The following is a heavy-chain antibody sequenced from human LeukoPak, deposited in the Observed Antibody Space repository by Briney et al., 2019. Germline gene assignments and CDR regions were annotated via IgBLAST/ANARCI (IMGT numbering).Heavy chain of an antibody. CDR2: ISSGSSYI. Sequence: GRSLRLSCAASGFTFSSYSINWVRQAPGKGLEWVSSISSGSSYIYYADSVKGRFTISRDNAKNSLYLQLNSLRAEDTAVYYCARSYYDILTGYKPFDYWGQGTLVTVSS. D-gene: IGHD3-9*01. CDR1: GFTFSSYS. J-gene: IGHJ4*02. CDR3: ARSYYDILTGYKPFDY. V-gene: IGHV3-21*01.